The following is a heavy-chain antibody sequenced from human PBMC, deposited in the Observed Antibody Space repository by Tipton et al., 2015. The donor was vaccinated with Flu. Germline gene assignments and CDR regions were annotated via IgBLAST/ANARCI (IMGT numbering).Heavy chain of an antibody. Sequence: TLSLTCAVYGGSFSGYYWSWIRQPPGKGLEYIGEINHRGSTNYNPSLKSRVTISVDTPKNQFSLKLSSVTAADTAVYYCARGPEQWLVNPHYFDYWGQGTLVTVSS. CDR2: INHRGST. V-gene: IGHV4-34*01. CDR3: ARGPEQWLVNPHYFDY. J-gene: IGHJ4*02. D-gene: IGHD6-19*01. CDR1: GGSFSGYY.